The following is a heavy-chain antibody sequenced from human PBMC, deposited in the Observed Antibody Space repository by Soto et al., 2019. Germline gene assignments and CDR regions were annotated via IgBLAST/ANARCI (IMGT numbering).Heavy chain of an antibody. D-gene: IGHD3-10*01. CDR1: GFNLSDHY. Sequence: GGSLRLSCAASGFNLSDHYMEWVRQAPGKGLEWVGRTRNKANSYTTEYAAYVKGRFTISRDDSKNSLYLQMNSLKTEDAAVYYCARARFTGARGFDYWGQGTLVTVSS. CDR2: TRNKANSYTT. J-gene: IGHJ4*02. V-gene: IGHV3-72*01. CDR3: ARARFTGARGFDY.